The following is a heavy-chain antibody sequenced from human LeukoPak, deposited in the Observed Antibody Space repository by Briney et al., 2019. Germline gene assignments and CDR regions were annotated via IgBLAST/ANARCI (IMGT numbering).Heavy chain of an antibody. CDR2: ISSSSSYI. D-gene: IGHD3-10*01. J-gene: IGHJ1*01. Sequence: GGSLRLSCAASGFTFSDYSMSWVRQAPGKGLEWVSSISSSSSYIYYADSVKGRFTISRDNAKNSLYLQMNSLRAEDTAVYYCARAYYYGSGTSWLNAEYFQHWGQGTLVTVSS. CDR3: ARAYYYGSGTSWLNAEYFQH. CDR1: GFTFSDYS. V-gene: IGHV3-21*01.